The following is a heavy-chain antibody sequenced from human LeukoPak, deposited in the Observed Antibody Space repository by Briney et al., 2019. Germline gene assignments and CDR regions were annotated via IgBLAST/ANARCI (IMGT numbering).Heavy chain of an antibody. CDR1: DGSISSGGYY. Sequence: SETMSLTCTVSDGSISSGGYYLSWIRQHPVKGLEWIWYIYYSGSTYHNPPLKSRVTISVDTSKNQFSLNLSSVTAADAAVYYCAREHYDSSGYYDDYWGQGTLVTVSS. V-gene: IGHV4-31*03. CDR3: AREHYDSSGYYDDY. D-gene: IGHD3-22*01. CDR2: IYYSGST. J-gene: IGHJ4*02.